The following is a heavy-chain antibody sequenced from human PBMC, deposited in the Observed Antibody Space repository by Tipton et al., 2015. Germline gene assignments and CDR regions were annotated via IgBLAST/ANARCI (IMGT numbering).Heavy chain of an antibody. D-gene: IGHD3-3*01. J-gene: IGHJ6*02. CDR3: ATSIRLEWYPRVYGMDV. V-gene: IGHV4-61*01. Sequence: TLSLTCDVSGVSVTSGSYYWSWIRQPPGKGLEWIGYIYYSGSTNYNPSLKSRVTISVDTSKNQFSLKLSSVTAADTAVYYCATSIRLEWYPRVYGMDVWGQGTTVSVSS. CDR1: GVSVTSGSYY. CDR2: IYYSGST.